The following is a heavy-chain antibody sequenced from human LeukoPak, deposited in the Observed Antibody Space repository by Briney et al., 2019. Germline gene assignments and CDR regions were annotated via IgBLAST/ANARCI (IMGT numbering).Heavy chain of an antibody. CDR1: GGSISSYY. Sequence: SETLSLTCTVSGGSISSYYWSWIRQPPGKGLEWIGYFYYSGSTNYNPSLKSRVTISVDTSKNQFSLKLSSVTAADTAVYYCASGGPVTRFDYWGQGTLVTVSS. V-gene: IGHV4-59*01. CDR3: ASGGPVTRFDY. CDR2: FYYSGST. D-gene: IGHD4-17*01. J-gene: IGHJ4*02.